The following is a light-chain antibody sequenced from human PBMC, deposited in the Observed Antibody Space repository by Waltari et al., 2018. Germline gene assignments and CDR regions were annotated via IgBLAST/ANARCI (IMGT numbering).Light chain of an antibody. J-gene: IGKJ1*01. CDR3: QQYYSTPPT. V-gene: IGKV4-1*01. CDR2: WAS. Sequence: DIVMTQSPDSLAVFLGEGATINFKSMQSVLYSSNNKNYLAWYQQKPGQHPKLLIYWASTRESGVPVRLSGSGSGTDFTLTISSLQAEDVAVYFCQQYYSTPPTFGHGTKVEIK. CDR1: QSVLYSSNNKNY.